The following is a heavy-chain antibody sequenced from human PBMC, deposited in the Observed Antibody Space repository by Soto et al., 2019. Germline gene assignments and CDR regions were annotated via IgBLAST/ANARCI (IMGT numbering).Heavy chain of an antibody. CDR3: AKVQIYYGGTGLYFFDS. J-gene: IGHJ4*02. Sequence: DVQLLESGGGLVQPGGSLRLSCAASGFNFGVYGMTWVRQPPGKGLEWVSTLGGGQSAYYADSVKGRFTISRDNSKSTLYLQMDSLRAEDTAIYYCAKVQIYYGGTGLYFFDSWGQGTLVTVSS. CDR2: LGGGQSA. CDR1: GFNFGVYG. D-gene: IGHD3-10*01. V-gene: IGHV3-23*01.